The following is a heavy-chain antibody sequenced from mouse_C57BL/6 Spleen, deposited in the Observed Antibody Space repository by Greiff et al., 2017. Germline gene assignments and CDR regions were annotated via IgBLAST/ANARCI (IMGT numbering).Heavy chain of an antibody. CDR3: ASFYDYDPYYAMDY. Sequence: EVKLMESGGGLVKPGGSLKLSCAASGFTFSSYAMSWVRQTPEKRLEWVATISDGGSYTYYPDNVKGRFTISRDNAKNNLYLQMSHLKSEDTAMYYCASFYDYDPYYAMDYWGQGTSVTVSS. D-gene: IGHD2-4*01. J-gene: IGHJ4*01. V-gene: IGHV5-4*03. CDR2: ISDGGSYT. CDR1: GFTFSSYA.